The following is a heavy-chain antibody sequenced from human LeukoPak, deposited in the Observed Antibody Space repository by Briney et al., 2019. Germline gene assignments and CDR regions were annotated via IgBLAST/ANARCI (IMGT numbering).Heavy chain of an antibody. D-gene: IGHD3-10*01. CDR2: ISGSGGGT. V-gene: IGHV3-23*01. CDR1: GITLSNYG. Sequence: GGSLRLSCAVSGITLSNYGMSWVRQAPGKGLEWVAGISGSGGGTTYADSVKGRFTISRDNSKNTLYLQMNGLRGEDTAVYFCAKRGVVIRIFLVGFHKEAYYFDSWGQGALVTVSS. CDR3: AKRGVVIRIFLVGFHKEAYYFDS. J-gene: IGHJ4*02.